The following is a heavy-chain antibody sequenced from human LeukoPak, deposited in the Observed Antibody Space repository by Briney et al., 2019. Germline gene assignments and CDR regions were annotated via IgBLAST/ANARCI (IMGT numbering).Heavy chain of an antibody. CDR1: GYSFTSYW. D-gene: IGHD4-23*01. CDR3: ARQFGGNSEFDY. J-gene: IGHJ4*02. Sequence: KNRESLQISCKGSGYSFTSYWIGWVRQMPGKSLEWMGIIYPGDSDIRYSPSFQGQVTISADKSISTAYLQWSSLKASGTAMYYCARQFGGNSEFDYWGQGSLVTVSS. CDR2: IYPGDSDI. V-gene: IGHV5-51*01.